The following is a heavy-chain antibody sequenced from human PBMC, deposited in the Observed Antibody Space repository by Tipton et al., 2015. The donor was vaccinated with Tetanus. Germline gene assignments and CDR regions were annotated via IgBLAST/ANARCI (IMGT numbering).Heavy chain of an antibody. D-gene: IGHD3-3*01. CDR2: ILYGKST. CDR3: ARIPDYWSGYFDF. J-gene: IGHJ4*02. V-gene: IGHV4-61*01. CDR1: GGSVSSGSYY. Sequence: LVKPTETLSLTCTVSGGSVSSGSYYWSWVRQAPGKGLEYIGYILYGKSTHYNPSLKSRLSMSADPAKNQFSLRLSSVTAADTAVYYCARIPDYWSGYFDFWGEGTLVTVSS.